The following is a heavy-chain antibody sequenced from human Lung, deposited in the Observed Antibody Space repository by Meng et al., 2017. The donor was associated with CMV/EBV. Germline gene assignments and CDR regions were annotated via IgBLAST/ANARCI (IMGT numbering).Heavy chain of an antibody. Sequence: SVXVSWKASRGRFGNYGISWARQAPGQGLEWMGGIIPFLGVASYAPKFKGRFTITTDKSTGTVYMDLSSLRSEDTAVYYCATDAVARGDYWGQGPMVTVSS. CDR3: ATDAVARGDY. CDR2: IIPFLGVA. J-gene: IGHJ4*02. V-gene: IGHV1-69*10. CDR1: RGRFGNYG. D-gene: IGHD6-19*01.